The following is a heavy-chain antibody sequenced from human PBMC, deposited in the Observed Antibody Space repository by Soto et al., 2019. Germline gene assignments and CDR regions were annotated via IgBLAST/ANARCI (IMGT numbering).Heavy chain of an antibody. CDR1: GFTFSSYG. J-gene: IGHJ4*02. CDR3: AREDSLSSFDY. CDR2: IWYDGSNK. D-gene: IGHD3-22*01. V-gene: IGHV3-33*01. Sequence: QVQLVGSGGGVVQPGRSLRLSCAASGFTFSSYGMHWVRQAPGKGLEWVAVIWYDGSNKYYADSVKGRFTISRDNSKNTLYLQMNSLRAEDTAVYYCAREDSLSSFDYWGQGTLVTVSS.